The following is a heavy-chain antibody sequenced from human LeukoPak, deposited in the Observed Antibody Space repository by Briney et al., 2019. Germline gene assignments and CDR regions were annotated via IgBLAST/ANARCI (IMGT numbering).Heavy chain of an antibody. Sequence: SETLSLTCTVSGGSISSSSYYWSWIRQPAGKGLEWIGRIYTSGSTNYNPSLKSRVTISVDTSKNQFSLKLSSVTAADTAVYYCARQYYDFWRGDYYYYMDVWGKGTTVTVSS. D-gene: IGHD3-3*01. J-gene: IGHJ6*03. V-gene: IGHV4-61*02. CDR3: ARQYYDFWRGDYYYYMDV. CDR1: GGSISSSSYY. CDR2: IYTSGST.